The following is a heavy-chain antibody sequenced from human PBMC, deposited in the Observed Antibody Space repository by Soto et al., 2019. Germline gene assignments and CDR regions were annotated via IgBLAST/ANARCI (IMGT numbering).Heavy chain of an antibody. V-gene: IGHV1-18*04. CDR1: GYTFINYG. CDR2: ITDYNVYT. J-gene: IGHJ3*01. D-gene: IGHD4-17*01. CDR3: ARDDFGDLWRTFDL. Sequence: QVQLVQSGPEVKKSGASVKISCKASGYTFINYGISWVRQAPGQGLEWMGWITDYNVYTKYARKFKDRVTMTTDTSTTTAYMELRSLRSDDTAVYFCARDDFGDLWRTFDLWGQGTKVTVAS.